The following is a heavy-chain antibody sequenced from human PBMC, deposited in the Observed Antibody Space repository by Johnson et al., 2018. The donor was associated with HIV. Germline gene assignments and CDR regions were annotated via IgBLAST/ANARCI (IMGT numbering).Heavy chain of an antibody. CDR1: GFTFSSYA. J-gene: IGHJ3*02. CDR3: ARVIELCSGSYLPGSSCSFGAFDI. Sequence: VQLVESGGGVVQPGRSLRLSCAASGFTFSSYAMHWVRQAPGKGLEWVAVISYDGSNKYYADSVKGRFTISRDNAKNTLYLQMNSLRAEDTAVYYCARVIELCSGSYLPGSSCSFGAFDIWGQGTMVTVSS. CDR2: ISYDGSNK. V-gene: IGHV3-30*04. D-gene: IGHD1-26*01.